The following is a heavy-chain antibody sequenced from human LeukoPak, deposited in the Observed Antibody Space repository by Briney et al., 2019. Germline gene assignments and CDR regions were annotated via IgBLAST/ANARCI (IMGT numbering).Heavy chain of an antibody. CDR2: IIPIFGTA. CDR1: GGTFSSYA. D-gene: IGHD6-6*01. Sequence: ASVKVSCKASGGTFSSYAISWVRQAPGQGLEWMGGIIPIFGTANYAQKFQGRVTITADKSTSTAYMELSSLRSEDTAVYYCARGSPIVARHHYYYYYYMDVWGKGTTVTVSS. J-gene: IGHJ6*03. V-gene: IGHV1-69*06. CDR3: ARGSPIVARHHYYYYYYMDV.